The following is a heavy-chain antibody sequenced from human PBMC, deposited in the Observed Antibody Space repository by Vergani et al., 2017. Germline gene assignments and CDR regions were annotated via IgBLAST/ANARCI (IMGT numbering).Heavy chain of an antibody. CDR2: ISGSGGST. CDR3: VVSRPQDDFSSGPYYYYYYMDV. J-gene: IGHJ6*03. D-gene: IGHD3-3*01. CDR1: GFTFSSYA. Sequence: EVQLLESGGGLVQPGGSLRLSCAASGFTFSSYAMSWVRQAPGKGLEWVSAISGSGGSTYYADSVKGRFTISRDNSKNTLYLQMNSLRAEDTAVYYCVVSRPQDDFSSGPYYYYYYMDVWGKGP. V-gene: IGHV3-23*01.